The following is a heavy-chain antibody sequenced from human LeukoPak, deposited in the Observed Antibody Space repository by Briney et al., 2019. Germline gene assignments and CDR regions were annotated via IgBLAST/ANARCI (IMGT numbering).Heavy chain of an antibody. J-gene: IGHJ4*02. CDR2: IYHSGST. CDR1: GYSISSGYY. CDR3: ASSRFGELHY. Sequence: SETLSLTCTVSGYSISSGYYWGWIRQPPGKGLEWIGSIYHSGSTYYNPSLKSRVTISVDTSKNQFSLKLSSVTAADTAVYYCASSRFGELHYWGQGTLVTVSS. V-gene: IGHV4-38-2*02. D-gene: IGHD3-10*01.